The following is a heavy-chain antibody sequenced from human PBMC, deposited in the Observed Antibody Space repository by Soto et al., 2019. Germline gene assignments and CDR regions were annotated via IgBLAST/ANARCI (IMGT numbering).Heavy chain of an antibody. CDR2: VSGGGGST. CDR3: AKDLRGTTFLPKAFDI. V-gene: IGHV3-23*01. CDR1: GFTFSNYA. Sequence: QPGGSLRLSCAASGFTFSNYAMSWVRQAPGKGLEWVSTVSGGGGSTDYADSVKGRFTISRDNSKNTLYLQLNSLRAEDTAVYYCAKDLRGTTFLPKAFDIWGQGTMVTVSS. J-gene: IGHJ3*02. D-gene: IGHD1-7*01.